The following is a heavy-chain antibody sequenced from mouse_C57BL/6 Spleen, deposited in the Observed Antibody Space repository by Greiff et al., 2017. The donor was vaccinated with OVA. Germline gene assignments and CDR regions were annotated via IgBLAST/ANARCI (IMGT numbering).Heavy chain of an antibody. Sequence: EVQLVESGEGLVKPGGSLKLSCAASGFTFSSYAMSWVRQTPEKRLEWVAYISSGGGDIYYADTVKGRFTISRDNARNTLYLQMSSLKSEDAAMYYSARGYSCCYFYAMDYWGQGTSVTVSS. V-gene: IGHV5S21*01. CDR1: GFTFSSYA. J-gene: IGHJ4*01. CDR3: ARGYSCCYFYAMDY. CDR2: ISSGGGDI. D-gene: IGHD2-12*01.